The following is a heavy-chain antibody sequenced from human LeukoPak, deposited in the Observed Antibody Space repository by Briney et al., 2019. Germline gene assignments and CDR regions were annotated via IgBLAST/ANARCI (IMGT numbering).Heavy chain of an antibody. V-gene: IGHV3-23*01. CDR1: GFTFSTYS. J-gene: IGHJ4*02. D-gene: IGHD4-23*01. CDR3: AKRQVFGGNSGFDY. Sequence: GGSLRLSCAASGFTFSTYSMNWVRQAPGKGLEWVSAISGSRSYTYYADSVKGRFTISRDNSKNTLYLQMNSLRAEDTAVYYCAKRQVFGGNSGFDYWGQGTLVTVSS. CDR2: ISGSRSYT.